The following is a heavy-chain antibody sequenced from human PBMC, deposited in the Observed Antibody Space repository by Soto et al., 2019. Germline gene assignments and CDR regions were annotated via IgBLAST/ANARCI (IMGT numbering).Heavy chain of an antibody. D-gene: IGHD6-13*01. CDR1: GGSISSGDYY. J-gene: IGHJ6*02. CDR2: IYYSGST. Sequence: SETLSLTCSVSGGSISSGDYYWNWIRQPPGKGLEWIGHIYYSGSTYYNSSLKSRVTISLDTSKNQFSLKLSSVTAADTAVYYCARSYSSSWYYYGMDVWGQGTTVTVSS. V-gene: IGHV4-30-4*01. CDR3: ARSYSSSWYYYGMDV.